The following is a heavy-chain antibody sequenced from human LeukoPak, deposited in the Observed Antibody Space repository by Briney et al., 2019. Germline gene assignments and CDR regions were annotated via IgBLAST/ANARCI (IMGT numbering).Heavy chain of an antibody. CDR1: GYSFSNDW. D-gene: IGHD1-26*01. Sequence: GDSLKISCKGSGYSFSNDWIGWVRQMPGKGLEWMGIIYPGDSDTRYSPSFQGQVTISADKSISTAYLQWSSLGASDTAIYYCARHGKLSASRNWFDPWGQGTLVTVSS. V-gene: IGHV5-51*01. CDR2: IYPGDSDT. CDR3: ARHGKLSASRNWFDP. J-gene: IGHJ5*02.